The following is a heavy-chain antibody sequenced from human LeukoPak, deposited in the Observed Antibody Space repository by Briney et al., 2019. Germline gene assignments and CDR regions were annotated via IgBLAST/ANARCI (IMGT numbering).Heavy chain of an antibody. J-gene: IGHJ3*02. V-gene: IGHV4-30-4*08. Sequence: SETLSLTCTVSGGSISSYYWSWIRQPPGKGLEWIGYIYYSGSTYYNPSLKSRVTISVDTSKNQFSLKLSSVTAADTAVYYCARGGGGSYGSGSYPDAFDIWGQGTMVTVSS. D-gene: IGHD3-10*01. CDR3: ARGGGGSYGSGSYPDAFDI. CDR2: IYYSGST. CDR1: GGSISSYY.